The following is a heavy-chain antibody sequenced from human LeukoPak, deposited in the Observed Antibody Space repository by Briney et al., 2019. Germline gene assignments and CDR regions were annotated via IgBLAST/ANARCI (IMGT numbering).Heavy chain of an antibody. CDR1: GFTFSSYA. V-gene: IGHV3-30-3*01. CDR3: ARGPHHADYYYGMDV. Sequence: PGGSLRLSCAASGFTFSSYAMHWVRQAPGKGLEWVAVISYDGSNKYYADSVKGRFTISRDNSKNTLYLQMNSLGAEDTAVYYCARGPHHADYYYGMDVWGQGTTVTVSS. J-gene: IGHJ6*02. CDR2: ISYDGSNK.